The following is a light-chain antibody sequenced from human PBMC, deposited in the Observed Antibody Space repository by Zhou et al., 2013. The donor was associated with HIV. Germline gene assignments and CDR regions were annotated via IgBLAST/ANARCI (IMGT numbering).Light chain of an antibody. V-gene: IGKV1-5*03. CDR2: QAS. Sequence: DIQMTQSPSTLSASVGDRVTITCRASQSISSWLAWYQQKPGTAPKLLIYQASNLQSGVPSRFSASASGTEFTLTINSLQPEDSATYYCQQYDSYPYTFGQGTKLEIK. CDR3: QQYDSYPYT. J-gene: IGKJ2*01. CDR1: QSISSW.